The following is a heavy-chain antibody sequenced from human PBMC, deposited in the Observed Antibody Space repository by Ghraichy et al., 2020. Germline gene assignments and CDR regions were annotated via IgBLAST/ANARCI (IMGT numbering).Heavy chain of an antibody. J-gene: IGHJ4*02. Sequence: LSLTCAASGFTFSSYAMSWVRQAPGKGLEWVSAISGSGGSTYYADSVKGRFTISRDNSKNTLYLQMNSLRAEDTAVYYCAKTRRGSGYYSYWGQGTLVTVSS. D-gene: IGHD3-3*01. V-gene: IGHV3-23*01. CDR2: ISGSGGST. CDR1: GFTFSSYA. CDR3: AKTRRGSGYYSY.